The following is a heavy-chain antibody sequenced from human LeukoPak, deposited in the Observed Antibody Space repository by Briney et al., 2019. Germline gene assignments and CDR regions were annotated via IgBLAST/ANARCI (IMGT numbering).Heavy chain of an antibody. CDR1: GYTFTSYA. D-gene: IGHD6-13*01. V-gene: IGHV1-3*03. Sequence: ASVKVSCKASGYTFTSYAMHWVRQAPGQRLEWMGWINAGNGNAKYSQEFQGRVTITRDTSASTAYMELSSLRSEDMAVYYCARDVAAAGTAHFDYWGQGTLVTVSS. CDR3: ARDVAAAGTAHFDY. CDR2: INAGNGNA. J-gene: IGHJ4*02.